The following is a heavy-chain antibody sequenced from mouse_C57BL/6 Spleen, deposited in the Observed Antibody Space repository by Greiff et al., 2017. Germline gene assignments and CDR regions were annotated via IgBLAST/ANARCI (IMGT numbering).Heavy chain of an antibody. V-gene: IGHV6-6*01. D-gene: IGHD2-1*01. CDR3: TRGAIYYGNYGFAY. J-gene: IGHJ3*01. CDR1: GFTFSDAW. CDR2: IRNKANNHAT. Sequence: DVKLQESGGGLVQPGGSMKLSCAASGFTFSDAWMDWVRQSPEKGLEWVAEIRNKANNHATYYAESVKGRFTISRDDSKSSVYLQMNSLRAEDTGIYYCTRGAIYYGNYGFAYWGQGTLVTVSA.